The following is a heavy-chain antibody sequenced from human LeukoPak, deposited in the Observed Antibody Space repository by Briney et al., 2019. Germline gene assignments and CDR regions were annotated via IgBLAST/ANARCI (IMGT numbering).Heavy chain of an antibody. CDR3: AKDEGRWLQSIDY. CDR2: ISSSSSYI. J-gene: IGHJ4*02. V-gene: IGHV3-21*04. CDR1: GFTFSSYS. Sequence: PGGSLRLSCAASGFTFSSYSMNWVRQAPGKGLEWVSSISSSSSYIYYADSVKGRFTISRDNAKNSLYLQMNSLRVEDTALYYCAKDEGRWLQSIDYWGQGTLVPVSS. D-gene: IGHD5-24*01.